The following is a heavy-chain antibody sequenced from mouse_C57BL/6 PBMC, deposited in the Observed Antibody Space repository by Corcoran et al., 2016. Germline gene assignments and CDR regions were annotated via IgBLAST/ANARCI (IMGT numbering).Heavy chain of an antibody. J-gene: IGHJ1*03. CDR2: INPNNGGT. V-gene: IGHV1-26*01. CDR1: GYTFTDYY. CDR3: ARRVGYGSSRYVDV. Sequence: EVQLQQSGPELVKPGASVKISCKASGYTFTDYYMNWVKQSHGKSLEWIGDINPNNGGTSYNQKFKGKATLTVDKSSSTAYMELRSLTSEDSAVYYCARRVGYGSSRYVDVWGTGTTVTVSS. D-gene: IGHD1-1*01.